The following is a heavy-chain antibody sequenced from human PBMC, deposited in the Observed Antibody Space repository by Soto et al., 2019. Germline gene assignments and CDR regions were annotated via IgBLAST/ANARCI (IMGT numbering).Heavy chain of an antibody. CDR2: IYYSGST. J-gene: IGHJ5*02. CDR3: AKGQNFQLDP. CDR1: GGSISSYY. V-gene: IGHV4-59*08. Sequence: TSETLSLTCTVSGGSISSYYWSWIRQPPGKGLEWIGYIYYSGSTNYNPSLKSRVTISVDTSKNQFSLKLSSVTAADTAVYYCAKGQNFQLDPWGQGTLVTVSS.